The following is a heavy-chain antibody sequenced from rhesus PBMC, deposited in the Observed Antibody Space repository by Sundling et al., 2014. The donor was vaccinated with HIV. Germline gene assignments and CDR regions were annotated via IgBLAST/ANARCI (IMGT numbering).Heavy chain of an antibody. CDR1: GFSLSTPGMG. D-gene: IGHD2-21*01. V-gene: IGHV2-174*02. J-gene: IGHJ6*01. CDR2: IFWDDDK. Sequence: QVTLKESGPALVKPTQTLTLTCTFSGFSLSTPGMGVGWIRQPPGKTLEWLAHIFWDDDKRYTTSLRSRLTISKDTSKNQVLLTMTNMDPVDTATYYCVREGCTGSACYSHGLDSWGQGVVVTVSS. CDR3: VREGCTGSACYSHGLDS.